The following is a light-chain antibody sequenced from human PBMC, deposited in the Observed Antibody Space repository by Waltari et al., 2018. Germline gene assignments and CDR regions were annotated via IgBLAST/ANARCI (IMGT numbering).Light chain of an antibody. CDR1: SPNIGKNF. J-gene: IGLJ3*02. CDR2: RNN. Sequence: QSVVTQPPSASGTPGQRVTISCSGSSPNIGKNFVYWYHQSPGTAPKLLIYRNNQRPSGVPDRFSGSNSGTSASLAISGLRSEDESDYYCATWDDSLRGWVFGGGTKLTVL. V-gene: IGLV1-47*01. CDR3: ATWDDSLRGWV.